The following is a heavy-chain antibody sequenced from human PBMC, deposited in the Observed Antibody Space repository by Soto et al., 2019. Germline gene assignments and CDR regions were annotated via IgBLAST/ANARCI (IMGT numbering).Heavy chain of an antibody. D-gene: IGHD5-18*01. CDR2: ISAYNGNT. CDR3: ARVGWHTAMVFRYYYGMDV. J-gene: IGHJ6*02. Sequence: AAVNVSCKASGYTFTSYGISWVRQAPGQGLDWMGWISAYNGNTNYAQKLQGRVTMTTDTSTSTAYMELRSLRSDDTAVYYCARVGWHTAMVFRYYYGMDVWGQGTTVTVSS. CDR1: GYTFTSYG. V-gene: IGHV1-18*01.